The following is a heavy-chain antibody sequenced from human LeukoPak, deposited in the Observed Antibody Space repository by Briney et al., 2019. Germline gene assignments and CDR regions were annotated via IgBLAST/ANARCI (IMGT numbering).Heavy chain of an antibody. V-gene: IGHV3-23*01. CDR1: KFAFSNYA. CDR3: ATSTIAARPDFFDY. D-gene: IGHD6-6*01. CDR2: ISASGTST. Sequence: GGSLRLSCAASKFAFSNYAMSWVRQAPRKGLEWVSGISASGTSTYYADSVKGRFTVSRDNSEETLTLQMNSLRAEDSAVYYCATSTIAARPDFFDYWGQGTLVSVSS. J-gene: IGHJ4*02.